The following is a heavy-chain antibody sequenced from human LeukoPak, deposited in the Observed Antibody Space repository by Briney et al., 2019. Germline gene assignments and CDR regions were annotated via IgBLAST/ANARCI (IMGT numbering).Heavy chain of an antibody. CDR2: IYTSGST. CDR3: ARENSGSYREFDY. V-gene: IGHV4-4*09. CDR1: GGSISSYC. Sequence: PSETLSLTCTVSGGSISSYCWSWIRQPPGKGLEWIGYIYTSGSTNYNPSLKSRVTISVDTSKNQFSLKLSSVTAADTAVFYCARENSGSYREFDYWGQGTLVTVSS. D-gene: IGHD1-26*01. J-gene: IGHJ4*02.